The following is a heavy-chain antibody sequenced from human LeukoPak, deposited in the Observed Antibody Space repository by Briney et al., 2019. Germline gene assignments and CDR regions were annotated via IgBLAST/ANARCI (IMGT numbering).Heavy chain of an antibody. CDR2: INHSGST. D-gene: IGHD6-19*01. CDR1: GGSFSGYY. CDR3: ARSIAVAGPRYFDL. V-gene: IGHV4-34*01. J-gene: IGHJ2*01. Sequence: SEALSLTCAVYGGSFSGYYWSWIRQPPGKGLEWIGEINHSGSTNYNPSLKSRVTISVDTSKNQFSLKLSSVTAADTAVYYCARSIAVAGPRYFDLWGRGTLVTVSS.